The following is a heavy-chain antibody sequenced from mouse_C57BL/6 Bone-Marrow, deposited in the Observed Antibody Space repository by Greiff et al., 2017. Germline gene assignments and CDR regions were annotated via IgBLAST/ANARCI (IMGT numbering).Heavy chain of an antibody. CDR3: AREDYDGCAY. V-gene: IGHV1-18*01. CDR2: INPNNGGT. CDR1: GYTFTDYN. J-gene: IGHJ3*01. D-gene: IGHD2-4*01. Sequence: EVQVVESGPELVKPGASVKIPCKASGYTFTDYNMDWVKQSHGKSLEWIGDINPNNGGTIYNQKFKGKATLTVDKSSSTADMELRSLTSEDTAVYYCAREDYDGCAYWGQGTLVTVSA.